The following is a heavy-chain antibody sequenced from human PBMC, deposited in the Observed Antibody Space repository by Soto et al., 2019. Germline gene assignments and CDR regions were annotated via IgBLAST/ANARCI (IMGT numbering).Heavy chain of an antibody. D-gene: IGHD6-19*01. CDR1: GFTFDDYA. J-gene: IGHJ4*02. V-gene: IGHV3-9*01. Sequence: GWSLRLCCAASGFTFDDYAMHWVRQAPGKGLEWVSGISWNSGSIGYADSVKGRFTISRDNAKNSLYLQMNSLRAEDTALYYCAKDISPLRSGWYTYFDYWGQGYVLTVSS. CDR3: AKDISPLRSGWYTYFDY. CDR2: ISWNSGSI.